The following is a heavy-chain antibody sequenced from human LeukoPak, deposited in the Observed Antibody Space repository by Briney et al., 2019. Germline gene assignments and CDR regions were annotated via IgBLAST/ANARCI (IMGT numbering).Heavy chain of an antibody. CDR1: GFTFSSYG. V-gene: IGHV3-23*01. D-gene: IGHD3-10*01. Sequence: PGGSLRLSCAASGFTFSSYGMSWVRQAPGKGLEWVSAISGSGGSTYYADSVKGRFTISRDNSKNTLYLQMNSLRAEDTAVYYCAKRWYYGSGSSSSYWYFDLWGRGTLVTVSS. CDR2: ISGSGGST. J-gene: IGHJ2*01. CDR3: AKRWYYGSGSSSSYWYFDL.